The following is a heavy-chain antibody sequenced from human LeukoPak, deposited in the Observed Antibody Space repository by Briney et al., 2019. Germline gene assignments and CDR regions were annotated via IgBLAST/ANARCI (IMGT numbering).Heavy chain of an antibody. Sequence: PSETLSLTCTVSGGSISSSSYYWGWIRQPPGKGLEWIGSIYYSGSTYYNPSLKSRVTISVDTSKNQFSLKLSSVTAADTAVYYCARGLAAAGPYYYYYYMDVWGKGTTVTVSS. D-gene: IGHD6-13*01. J-gene: IGHJ6*03. CDR1: GGSISSSSYY. CDR2: IYYSGST. CDR3: ARGLAAAGPYYYYYYMDV. V-gene: IGHV4-39*07.